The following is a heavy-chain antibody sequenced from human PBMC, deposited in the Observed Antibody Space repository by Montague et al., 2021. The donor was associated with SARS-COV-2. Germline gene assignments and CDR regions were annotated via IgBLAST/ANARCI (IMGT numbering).Heavy chain of an antibody. CDR1: GGSISSSSYY. Sequence: SETLSLTCTVSGGSISSSSYYWGWIRQPPGKGLEWIGSLYYSGSTYYNPSLKSRVTISVDTSKNQLSLTLSSVTAADTAVYYCARHAGKRITIVGVVKGQYYFDYWGQGTLVTVSS. V-gene: IGHV4-39*01. CDR3: ARHAGKRITIVGVVKGQYYFDY. J-gene: IGHJ4*02. CDR2: LYYSGST. D-gene: IGHD3-3*01.